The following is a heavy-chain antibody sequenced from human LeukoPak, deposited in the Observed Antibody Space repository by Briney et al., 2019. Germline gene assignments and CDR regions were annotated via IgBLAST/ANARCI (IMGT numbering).Heavy chain of an antibody. D-gene: IGHD3-22*01. CDR2: ITSDSSNI. Sequence: GGSLRLSCAASGFTFNDYSMNWVRQAPGKGLEWISSITSDSSNIFYANSVRGRFTISRDNANNALHLQMNSLRAEDTAVYYCARVFWETVNTGYYSDFWGPGTLVTVSS. V-gene: IGHV3-21*01. J-gene: IGHJ4*02. CDR3: ARVFWETVNTGYYSDF. CDR1: GFTFNDYS.